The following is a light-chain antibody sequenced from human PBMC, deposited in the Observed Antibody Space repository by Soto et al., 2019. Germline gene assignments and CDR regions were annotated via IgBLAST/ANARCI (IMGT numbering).Light chain of an antibody. J-gene: IGLJ2*01. CDR1: NIGSKS. Sequence: SYELTQPPSVSVAPGQTARITCGGTNIGSKSVHWYQQKPGQAPILVVYDDSDRPSGIPERFSGSNSGNTATLTISRVEDGEEADYYCQVWDSSSDHVVFGGGTKVTVL. CDR2: DDS. CDR3: QVWDSSSDHVV. V-gene: IGLV3-21*02.